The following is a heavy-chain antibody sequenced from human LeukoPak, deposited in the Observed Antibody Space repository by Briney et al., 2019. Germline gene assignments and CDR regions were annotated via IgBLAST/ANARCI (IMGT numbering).Heavy chain of an antibody. V-gene: IGHV1-18*01. CDR2: ISVYSGNT. D-gene: IGHD2-21*01. CDR3: ARDSHIAEVAYYFDY. J-gene: IGHJ4*02. Sequence: ASVKVSCKASGYTFSAYGISWVRQAPGQGLEWMGCISVYSGNTNHAQKLQGRVTMTTDTSTSTAYMELRSLRSDDTAVYYCARDSHIAEVAYYFDYWGQGTLVSVSS. CDR1: GYTFSAYG.